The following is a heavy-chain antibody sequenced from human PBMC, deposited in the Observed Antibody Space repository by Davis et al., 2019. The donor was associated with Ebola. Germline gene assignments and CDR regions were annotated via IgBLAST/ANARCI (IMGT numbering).Heavy chain of an antibody. V-gene: IGHV1-69*13. J-gene: IGHJ4*02. CDR2: IIPIFGTT. Sequence: SSVQVSCQASGDTFSNYAFNWVRQAPGQGLEWMGGIIPIFGTTNYAQKLQGRVSITADESTSTAYMELSSLRSDDTAVYYCARHSDRSGFYFRARASDNFDYWGQGTLVTVSS. D-gene: IGHD3-3*01. CDR3: ARHSDRSGFYFRARASDNFDY. CDR1: GDTFSNYA.